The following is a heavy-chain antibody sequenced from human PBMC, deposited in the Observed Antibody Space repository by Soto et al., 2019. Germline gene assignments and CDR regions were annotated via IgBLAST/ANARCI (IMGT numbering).Heavy chain of an antibody. V-gene: IGHV3-23*01. J-gene: IGHJ6*03. CDR1: GFTFSSYA. CDR2: ISGSGGST. CDR3: AKVLLVVVVPAAPFMDV. Sequence: EVQLLESGGGLVQPGGSLRLSCAASGFTFSSYAMSWVRQAQGKGLEWVSAISGSGGSTYYADSVKGRFTISRDNSKNTLYLQMNSLRAEDTAVYYCAKVLLVVVVPAAPFMDVWGKGTTVTVSS. D-gene: IGHD2-2*01.